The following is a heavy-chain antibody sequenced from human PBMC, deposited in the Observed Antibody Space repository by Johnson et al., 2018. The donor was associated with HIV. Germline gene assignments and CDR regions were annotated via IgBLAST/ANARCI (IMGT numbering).Heavy chain of an antibody. Sequence: QVQLVESGGGVVQPGRSLRLSCAASGFTFSSYGMHWVRQAPGKGLEWVAFIRYDGSYKYYADSVKGRFTISRDNSKNTLYLQMNSLRAEDTAVYYCARAHDAFDIWGQGTMVTVSS. J-gene: IGHJ3*02. CDR3: ARAHDAFDI. CDR1: GFTFSSYG. V-gene: IGHV3-30*02. CDR2: IRYDGSYK.